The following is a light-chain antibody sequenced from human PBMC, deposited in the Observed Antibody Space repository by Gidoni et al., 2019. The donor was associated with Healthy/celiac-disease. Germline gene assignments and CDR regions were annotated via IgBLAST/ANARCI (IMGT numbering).Light chain of an antibody. CDR1: QGIRND. Sequence: DIQRTQSPSSLSASVGDRVTITCRASQGIRNDLGWYQQKPGVPSRFSGSGSGTEFTLTISSLQPEDFATYYCQQHNSYPHTFGQGTKVEIK. CDR3: QQHNSYPHT. J-gene: IGKJ1*01. V-gene: IGKV1-17*01.